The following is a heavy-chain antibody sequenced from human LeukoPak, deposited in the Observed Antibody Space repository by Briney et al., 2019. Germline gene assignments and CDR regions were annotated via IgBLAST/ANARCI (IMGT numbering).Heavy chain of an antibody. Sequence: GGSLRLSCAASGFTFSSYAMSWVRQAPGKGLEWVSAISGSGGSTYYADSVKGRFTISRDNSKNTQYLQMNSLRAEDTAVYYCAKDTHSGSYYIGYFDLWGRGTLVTVSS. CDR3: AKDTHSGSYYIGYFDL. J-gene: IGHJ2*01. D-gene: IGHD1-26*01. V-gene: IGHV3-23*01. CDR1: GFTFSSYA. CDR2: ISGSGGST.